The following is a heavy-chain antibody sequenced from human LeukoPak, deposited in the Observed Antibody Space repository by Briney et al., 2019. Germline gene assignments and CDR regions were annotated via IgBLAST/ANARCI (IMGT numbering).Heavy chain of an antibody. Sequence: ASVKVSCKVSGYTLTELSMHWVRQAPGKGLEGMGGFDPEDGETIYAQKFQGRVTMTEDTSTDTAYMELSSLRSEDTAVYYCATDRGSPRKGDYWGQGTLVTVSS. D-gene: IGHD5-12*01. J-gene: IGHJ4*02. CDR3: ATDRGSPRKGDY. CDR2: FDPEDGET. V-gene: IGHV1-24*01. CDR1: GYTLTELS.